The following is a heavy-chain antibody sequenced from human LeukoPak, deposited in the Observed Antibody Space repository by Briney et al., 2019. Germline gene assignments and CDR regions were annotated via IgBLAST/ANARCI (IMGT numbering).Heavy chain of an antibody. V-gene: IGHV4-59*01. J-gene: IGHJ6*03. CDR1: GGPISSYY. CDR2: IYYSGST. Sequence: SETLSLTCTVSGGPISSYYWSWIRQPPGKGLEGIGYIYYSGSTNYNPSLKSRVTISVDTSKNQFSLKLNSVTAADTAYYMDVWGKRTTVTGSS. CDR3: V.